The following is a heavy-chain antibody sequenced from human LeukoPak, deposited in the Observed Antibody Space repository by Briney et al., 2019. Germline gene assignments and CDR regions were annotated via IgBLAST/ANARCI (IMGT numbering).Heavy chain of an antibody. V-gene: IGHV3-30*18. CDR1: GFTFRSYG. CDR2: ISYDGSNK. CDR3: AKDVVMGPTNHGLDY. J-gene: IGHJ4*02. D-gene: IGHD1-26*01. Sequence: GGSLRLSCAASGFTFRSYGMHWVRQAPGKGLEWVAVISYDGSNKFYADSVKGRFTISRDNSKNTLFLQMNSLRVEDAAFYYCAKDVVMGPTNHGLDYWGQGTLVTVSS.